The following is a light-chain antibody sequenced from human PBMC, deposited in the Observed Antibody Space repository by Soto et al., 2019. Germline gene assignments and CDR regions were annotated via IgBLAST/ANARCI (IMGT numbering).Light chain of an antibody. CDR1: SSDVGGYNY. V-gene: IGLV2-8*01. CDR3: NSYAGSNNYVV. Sequence: QSALTQPPSASGSPGQSVTISCTGTSSDVGGYNYVSWYQQHPGKAPKLMIYEVSKRPSGVSDRFSGSKSGNTASLTVSGLQAEDEGDYYCNSYAGSNNYVVFGGGTKLTVL. J-gene: IGLJ2*01. CDR2: EVS.